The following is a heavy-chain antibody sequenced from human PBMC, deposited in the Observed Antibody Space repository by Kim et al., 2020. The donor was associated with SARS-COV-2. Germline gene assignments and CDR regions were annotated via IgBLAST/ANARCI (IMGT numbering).Heavy chain of an antibody. Sequence: YHPSLKSRVTISVDTSKNQFSLKLSSVTAADTAVYYCARGKAAAGSTFDYWGQGTLVTVSS. V-gene: IGHV4-34*01. J-gene: IGHJ4*02. CDR3: ARGKAAAGSTFDY. D-gene: IGHD6-13*01.